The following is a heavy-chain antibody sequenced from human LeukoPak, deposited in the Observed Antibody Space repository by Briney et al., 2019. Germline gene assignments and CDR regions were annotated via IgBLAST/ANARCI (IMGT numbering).Heavy chain of an antibody. CDR3: TTNNYDDYIPYY. D-gene: IGHD4-17*01. V-gene: IGHV3-15*01. J-gene: IGHJ4*02. CDR1: GVTFCNAW. Sequence: GGTLSLSCAASGVTFCNAWMTWVRQAPGQGREAVGQIRSKTDGGTTDYAAPVKGRFNISRDDSKTTLYLQLNSLKIEDTAVYYCTTNNYDDYIPYYWGQGTLITVSS. CDR2: IRSKTDGGTT.